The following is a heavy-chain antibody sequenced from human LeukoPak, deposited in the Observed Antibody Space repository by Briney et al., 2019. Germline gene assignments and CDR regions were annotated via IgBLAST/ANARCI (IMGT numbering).Heavy chain of an antibody. CDR3: ARPYGDKNWFDP. D-gene: IGHD4-17*01. J-gene: IGHJ5*02. V-gene: IGHV4-39*01. CDR2: IYYSGST. Sequence: SETLSLTCTVSGGSISSSSYYWGWIRQPPGKGLEWIGSIYYSGSTYYNPSLKSRVTISVDTSKNQFSLKLSSVTAADTAVYYCARPYGDKNWFDPWGQGTLVTVSS. CDR1: GGSISSSSYY.